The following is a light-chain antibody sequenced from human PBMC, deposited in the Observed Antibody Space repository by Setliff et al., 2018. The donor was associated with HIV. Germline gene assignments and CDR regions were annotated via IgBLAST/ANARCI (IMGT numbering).Light chain of an antibody. V-gene: IGLV2-23*02. CDR1: SSDIGTYNL. CDR3: CSYSGRTSFV. J-gene: IGLJ1*01. CDR2: EVS. Sequence: QSALTQPASVSGSPGQSITISCTGTSSDIGTYNLVSWYQQYPGKAPKAMIYEVSKRPSGVSNRFSGSKSGNTASLTISGLQAEDEADYYCCSYSGRTSFVFGTGTKVTVL.